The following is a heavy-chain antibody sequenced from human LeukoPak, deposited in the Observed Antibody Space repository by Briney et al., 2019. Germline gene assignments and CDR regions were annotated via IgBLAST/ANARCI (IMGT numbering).Heavy chain of an antibody. CDR3: AKAWPAAGTFDS. CDR1: GFTFSSYA. Sequence: GGSLRLSCAASGFTFSSYAMTWVRQAPGKGLEWVSTILPGGGDTYYADSVKGRFTISRDTSKNTLYLHMNTLRVEDTAVYYCAKAWPAAGTFDSWGQGSLVTVSS. J-gene: IGHJ4*02. D-gene: IGHD6-13*01. V-gene: IGHV3-23*01. CDR2: ILPGGGDT.